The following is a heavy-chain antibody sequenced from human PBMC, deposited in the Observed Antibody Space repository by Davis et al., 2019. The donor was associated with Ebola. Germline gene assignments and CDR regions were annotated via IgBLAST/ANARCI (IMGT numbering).Heavy chain of an antibody. D-gene: IGHD2-2*02. CDR1: GGSISSYY. CDR2: INHSGST. V-gene: IGHV4-34*01. J-gene: IGHJ6*02. Sequence: SETLSLTCTVSGGSISSYYWSWIRQPPGKGLEWIGEINHSGSTNYNPSLKSRVTISVDTSKNQFSLKLSSVTAADTAVYYCAREWVVPAAIPSYYYYYGMDVWGQGTTVTVSS. CDR3: AREWVVPAAIPSYYYYYGMDV.